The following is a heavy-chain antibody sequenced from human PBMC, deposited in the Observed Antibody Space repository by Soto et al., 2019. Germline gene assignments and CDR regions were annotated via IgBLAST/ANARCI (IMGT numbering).Heavy chain of an antibody. D-gene: IGHD6-13*01. CDR2: ISSSSSAI. CDR3: ARELSSPAAAGFDY. CDR1: GFTFSSYS. V-gene: IGHV3-48*02. J-gene: IGHJ4*02. Sequence: GGSLRLSCAASGFTFSSYSMNWVRQAPGKGLEWVSYISSSSSAIYYADSVKGRFTISRDNAKNSLYLQMNSLRDEDTAVYYCARELSSPAAAGFDYWGQGTLVTVYS.